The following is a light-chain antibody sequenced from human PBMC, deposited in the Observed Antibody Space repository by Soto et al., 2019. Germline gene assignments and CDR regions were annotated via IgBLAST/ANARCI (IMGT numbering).Light chain of an antibody. CDR3: SSYTRSNTVV. J-gene: IGLJ2*01. Sequence: QSALTQPASVSGSPGQSITISCTGSSSDVGGYDYVSWYRHHPGKAPKFIIYDVSNRPSGVSNRFSGSKSGNTASLTISGLQADDEADYYCSSYTRSNTVVFGGGTKLTVL. CDR1: SSDVGGYDY. CDR2: DVS. V-gene: IGLV2-14*03.